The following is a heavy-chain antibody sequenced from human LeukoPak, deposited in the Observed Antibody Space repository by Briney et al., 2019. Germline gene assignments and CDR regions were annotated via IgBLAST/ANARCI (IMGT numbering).Heavy chain of an antibody. CDR1: GFTFTSYA. J-gene: IGHJ6*02. Sequence: GGSLRLSCAASGFTFTSYAMNWVRQVPGKGLEWVSSVSSSGDRTFYADSVKGRFTISRDNSQDTLFLQMNSLGVQDTAIYYCTKCDYGDYYYYGLDVWGQGTTVTVSS. CDR2: VSSSGDRT. D-gene: IGHD4-17*01. CDR3: TKCDYGDYYYYGLDV. V-gene: IGHV3-23*01.